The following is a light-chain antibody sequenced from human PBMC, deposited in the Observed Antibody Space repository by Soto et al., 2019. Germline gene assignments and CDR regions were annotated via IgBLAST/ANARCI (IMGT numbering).Light chain of an antibody. V-gene: IGLV2-14*01. CDR3: SSYTSNTTPV. CDR2: EVS. CDR1: SSDVGGYAY. Sequence: QPVLTQPASVSGSPGQSITISCTGTSSDVGGYAYVSWYQHYPGKAPKLVISEVSNRPSGVSHRFSGSRSGNTASLTISGRQAEDEADYYCSSYTSNTTPVFGGGTKLTVL. J-gene: IGLJ3*02.